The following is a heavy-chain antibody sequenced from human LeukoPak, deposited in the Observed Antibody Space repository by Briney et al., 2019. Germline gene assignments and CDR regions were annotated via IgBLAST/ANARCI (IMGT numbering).Heavy chain of an antibody. D-gene: IGHD2/OR15-2a*01. V-gene: IGHV4-34*01. CDR3: ARPFLHPNWFDP. Sequence: PSETLSLTCAVYGGSFSGYYWSWIRQPPGEGLEWIGEINHSGSTNYNPSLKSRVTISVDTSKNQFSLKLSSVTAADTAVYYCARPFLHPNWFDPWGQGTLVTVSS. CDR2: INHSGST. J-gene: IGHJ5*02. CDR1: GGSFSGYY.